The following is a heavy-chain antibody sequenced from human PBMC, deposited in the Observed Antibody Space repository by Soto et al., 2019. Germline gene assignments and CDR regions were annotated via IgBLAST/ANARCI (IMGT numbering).Heavy chain of an antibody. Sequence: EVQLVESGGGLVQPGRSLRLSCVGSGFTFEDYVMRWVRQVPGKGLEWVSHISWDGYSIGYAGSVRGRFTISRDNAKNSLFLQMNSLRPEDTALYYCARSWSGSTSGRVDVWGQGTTVTVSS. CDR1: GFTFEDYV. V-gene: IGHV3-9*01. D-gene: IGHD3-3*01. J-gene: IGHJ6*02. CDR3: ARSWSGSTSGRVDV. CDR2: ISWDGYSI.